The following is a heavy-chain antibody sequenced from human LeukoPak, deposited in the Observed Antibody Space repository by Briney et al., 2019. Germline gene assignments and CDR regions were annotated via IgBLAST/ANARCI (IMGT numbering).Heavy chain of an antibody. CDR3: ARSVIAVASYDAFDI. V-gene: IGHV3-48*02. CDR2: ISTDSDSI. J-gene: IGHJ3*02. D-gene: IGHD6-19*01. Sequence: GGSLRLSCAASGFTFSTYNMNWVRQAPGKGLEWVSYISTDSDSIYYADSVKGRFTISRDNAKNSLYLQMNSLRDEDTAAYYCARSVIAVASYDAFDIWGQGTVVTVSS. CDR1: GFTFSTYN.